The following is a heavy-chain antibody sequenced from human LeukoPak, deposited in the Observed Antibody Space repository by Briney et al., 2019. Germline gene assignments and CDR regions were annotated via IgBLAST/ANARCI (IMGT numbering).Heavy chain of an antibody. CDR3: ARSSYSSSSSV. CDR1: GFTFGSYW. V-gene: IGHV3-7*03. D-gene: IGHD6-6*01. Sequence: GGSLRLSCAASGFTFGSYWMSWVRQAPGKGLEWVANIKQDGNEQYYVDSVKGRFTVSRDNAKNSLFLQMNSLRVEDTAVYYCARSSYSSSSSVWGQGTMVTVSS. CDR2: IKQDGNEQ. J-gene: IGHJ3*01.